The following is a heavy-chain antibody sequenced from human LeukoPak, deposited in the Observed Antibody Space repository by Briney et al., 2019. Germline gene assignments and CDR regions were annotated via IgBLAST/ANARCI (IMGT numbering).Heavy chain of an antibody. CDR3: AREEVGILTGYGGVNYYYYGMDV. D-gene: IGHD3-9*01. J-gene: IGHJ6*04. CDR2: IIPIFGTA. Sequence: ASVKVSCKASGGTFSSYAISWVRQAPGQVLEWLGGIIPIFGTANYAQKFQGRVTITADESTSTAYMELSSLRSEDTAVYYCAREEVGILTGYGGVNYYYYGMDVWGKGTTVTVSS. V-gene: IGHV1-69*13. CDR1: GGTFSSYA.